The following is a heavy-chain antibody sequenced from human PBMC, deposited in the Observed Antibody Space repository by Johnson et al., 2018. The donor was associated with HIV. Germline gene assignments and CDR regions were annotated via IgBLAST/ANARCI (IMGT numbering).Heavy chain of an antibody. CDR2: IYSGGSI. J-gene: IGHJ3*02. V-gene: IGHV3-20*04. CDR1: GFTFDDYG. CDR3: TSKVRYAFDI. Sequence: VQLVESGGGVVRPGGSLRLSCATSGFTFDDYGMSWVRQAPGKGLEWVSVIYSGGSIGYADSVKGRFTISRDNAKNSLYLQMNSLRAEDTALYYCTSKVRYAFDIWGQGTMVTVSS.